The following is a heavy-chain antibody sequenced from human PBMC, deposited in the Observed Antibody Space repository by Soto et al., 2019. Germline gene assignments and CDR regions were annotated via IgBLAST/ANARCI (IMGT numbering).Heavy chain of an antibody. J-gene: IGHJ6*02. CDR3: ARGELGYYYYYGMDV. CDR1: Y. V-gene: IGHV4-34*01. D-gene: IGHD7-27*01. CDR2: INHSGST. Sequence: YWSWIRQPPGKGLEWIGEINHSGSTNYNPSLKSRVTISVDTSKNQFSLKLSSVTAADTAVYYCARGELGYYYYYGMDVWGQGTTVTVSS.